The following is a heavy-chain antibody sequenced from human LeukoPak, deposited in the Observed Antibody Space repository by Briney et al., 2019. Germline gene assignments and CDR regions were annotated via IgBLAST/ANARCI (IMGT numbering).Heavy chain of an antibody. Sequence: SQTLSLTCTVSGGSINSGGYYWSWIRQQPGKGLERIGYIYYSRNTYYNPSLKSRVIISVDTSKNQFSLKLSSVTAADTAVYYCARDRHVGSWGYFDYWGQGTLVTVSS. D-gene: IGHD6-13*01. CDR3: ARDRHVGSWGYFDY. V-gene: IGHV4-31*03. J-gene: IGHJ4*02. CDR1: GGSINSGGYY. CDR2: IYYSRNT.